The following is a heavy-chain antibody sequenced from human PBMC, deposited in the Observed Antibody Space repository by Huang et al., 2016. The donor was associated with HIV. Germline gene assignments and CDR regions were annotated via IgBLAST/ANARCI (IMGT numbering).Heavy chain of an antibody. V-gene: IGHV3-21*01. CDR2: ISSSSSYI. CDR1: GFTFSSYS. CDR3: ASEIAAASIDY. D-gene: IGHD6-13*01. Sequence: EVQLVESGGGLVKPGGSLRLSCAASGFTFSSYSMNWVRQAPGKGVEWVSSISSSSSYIYYADSVKGRFTISRDNAKNSLYPQMNSLRAEDTAVYYCASEIAAASIDYWGQGTLVTVSS. J-gene: IGHJ4*02.